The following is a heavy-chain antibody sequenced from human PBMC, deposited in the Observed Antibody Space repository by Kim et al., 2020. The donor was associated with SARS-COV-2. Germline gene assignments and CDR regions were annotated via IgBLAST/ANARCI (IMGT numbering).Heavy chain of an antibody. Sequence: SETLSLTCTVSGGSISSSSYYWGWIRQPPGKGLEWIGSIYYSGSTYYNPSLKSRVTISVDTSKNQFSLKLSSVTAADTAVYYCARHPTSIVVVPAAPIGLYFDYWGQGTLVTVSS. V-gene: IGHV4-39*01. CDR2: IYYSGST. J-gene: IGHJ4*02. CDR1: GGSISSSSYY. CDR3: ARHPTSIVVVPAAPIGLYFDY. D-gene: IGHD2-2*01.